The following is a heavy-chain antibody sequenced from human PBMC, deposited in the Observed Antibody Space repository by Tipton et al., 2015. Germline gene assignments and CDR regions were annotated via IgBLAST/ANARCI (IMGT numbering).Heavy chain of an antibody. Sequence: GSLRLSCAASGFTFSNYYMSWIRQAPGKGLEWVANIKQDGSEKYYVDSVKGRFTISRDNAKNSLYLQMNSLRAEDTAVYYCARGYTDFDYWGQGTLVTVSS. V-gene: IGHV3-7*03. J-gene: IGHJ4*02. CDR1: GFTFSNYY. D-gene: IGHD5-24*01. CDR3: ARGYTDFDY. CDR2: IKQDGSEK.